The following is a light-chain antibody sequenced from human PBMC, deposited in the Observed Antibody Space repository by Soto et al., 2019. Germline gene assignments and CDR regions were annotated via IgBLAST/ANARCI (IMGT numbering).Light chain of an antibody. Sequence: IVMTQSPDSLAVSRGDVATIDCKFNQSLLYSSNNNHYLAWYQQKPGQPPILLIYWASIRESGVPDRFSGGGTGTDFTLTISGLQAEDVAVYNCQQYHSFPDTFGQGTTLEI. J-gene: IGKJ2*01. CDR2: WAS. CDR1: QSLLYSSNNNHY. CDR3: QQYHSFPDT. V-gene: IGKV4-1*01.